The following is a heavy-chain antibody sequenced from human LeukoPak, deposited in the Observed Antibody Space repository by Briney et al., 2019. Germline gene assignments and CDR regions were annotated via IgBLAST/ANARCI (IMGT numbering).Heavy chain of an antibody. V-gene: IGHV3-21*01. D-gene: IGHD3-3*01. J-gene: IGHJ5*02. CDR2: ISSSSSYI. Sequence: GGSLRLSCAASGFTFSSYSMNWVRQAPGKGLEWVSSISSSSSYIYYADSVKGRFTISRDNSKNTLYLQMNSLRAEDTAVYYCARVKGGYDFWSGYRNWFDPWGQGTLVTVSS. CDR3: ARVKGGYDFWSGYRNWFDP. CDR1: GFTFSSYS.